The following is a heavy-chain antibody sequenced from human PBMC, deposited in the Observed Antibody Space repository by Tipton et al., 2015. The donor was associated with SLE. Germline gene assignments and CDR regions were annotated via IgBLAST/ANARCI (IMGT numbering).Heavy chain of an antibody. D-gene: IGHD2-8*01. CDR1: GGSFSGYY. CDR3: ARGMLTWRGAIVGVDV. Sequence: TLSLTCAVYGGSFSGYYWSWIRQPPGKGLEWIAENNHSGGTNYNPSLKSRVTMSVDRAKNQFSLKLTSVTAADTAVDYCARGMLTWRGAIVGVDVWGQGTTVNVSS. V-gene: IGHV4-34*01. J-gene: IGHJ6*02. CDR2: NNHSGGT.